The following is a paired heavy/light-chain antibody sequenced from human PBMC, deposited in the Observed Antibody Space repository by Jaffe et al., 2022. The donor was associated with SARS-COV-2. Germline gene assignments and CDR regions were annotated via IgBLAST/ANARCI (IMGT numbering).Heavy chain of an antibody. V-gene: IGHV1-3*01. J-gene: IGHJ4*02. Sequence: QVQLVQSGAEVKKPGASVKVSCKASGYTFSNYAMHWVRQAPGQRLEWMGWINPGNGNTGYSQTFQGRVTITRDTPATTAYMELSSLRSEDTAVYYCARDRGDGYNIRFDYWGQGTPVTVSS. CDR2: INPGNGNT. CDR1: GYTFSNYA. D-gene: IGHD3-10*01. CDR3: ARDRGDGYNIRFDY.
Light chain of an antibody. J-gene: IGLJ3*02. CDR2: GNT. CDR1: SSNIGAGYD. Sequence: QSVLTQPPSVSGAPGQRVTISCTGSSSNIGAGYDVHWYQQLPGTAPKLLIYGNTNRPSGVPDRCSGSKSGTSASLAITGLQAEDEAEYYCQSYDSSLSGWVFGGGTKLTVL. V-gene: IGLV1-40*01. CDR3: QSYDSSLSGWV.